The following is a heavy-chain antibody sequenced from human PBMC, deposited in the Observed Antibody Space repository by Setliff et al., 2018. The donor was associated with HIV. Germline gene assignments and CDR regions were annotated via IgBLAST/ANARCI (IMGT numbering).Heavy chain of an antibody. Sequence: GASVKVSCKASGYTFTNYDVNWLRQATGQGLEWMGWMTPNSGNTGSAQKFQGRVSVTRNISISTAYMELRSLTSEDTAVYFCARGLGALEWEKRDGDAFDIWGQGTMVTVSS. J-gene: IGHJ3*02. CDR1: GYTFTNYD. D-gene: IGHD3-3*01. CDR2: MTPNSGNT. V-gene: IGHV1-8*02. CDR3: ARGLGALEWEKRDGDAFDI.